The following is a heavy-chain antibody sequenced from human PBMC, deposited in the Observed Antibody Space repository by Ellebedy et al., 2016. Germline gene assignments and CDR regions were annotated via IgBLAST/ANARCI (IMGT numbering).Heavy chain of an antibody. D-gene: IGHD5-24*01. V-gene: IGHV3-11*06. CDR1: GFTFSDYY. CDR2: ISSSSSYT. CDR3: ARDGPLGRWLHSSNYWTY. Sequence: GGSLRLXCAASGFTFSDYYMSWIRQAPGKGLEWVSYISSSSSYTNYADSVKGRFTISRDNSKNTLYLQMNSLRAEDTAVYYCARDGPLGRWLHSSNYWTYWGQGTLVTVSS. J-gene: IGHJ4*02.